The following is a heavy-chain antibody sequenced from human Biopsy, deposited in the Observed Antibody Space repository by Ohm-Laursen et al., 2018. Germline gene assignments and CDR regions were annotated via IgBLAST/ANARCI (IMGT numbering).Heavy chain of an antibody. V-gene: IGHV4-4*07. CDR1: GGSLSSYS. CDR2: IYTSGIT. D-gene: IGHD1-14*01. Sequence: GTLSLTCTVSGGSLSSYSWSWIRQPAGKGLEWIGQIYTSGITNYNPSLKSRVTMSVDTSKNKFSLRVSLVTAADTAVYYCARDRDRRGWFDPWGQGTLVTVSS. CDR3: ARDRDRRGWFDP. J-gene: IGHJ5*02.